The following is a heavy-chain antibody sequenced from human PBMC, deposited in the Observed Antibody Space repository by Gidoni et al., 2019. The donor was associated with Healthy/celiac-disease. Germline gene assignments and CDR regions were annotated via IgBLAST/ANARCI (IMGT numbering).Heavy chain of an antibody. J-gene: IGHJ6*02. CDR1: GFTFSDHY. CDR3: ARGDYDFWSGYYYYGMDV. D-gene: IGHD3-3*01. V-gene: IGHV3-72*01. Sequence: EVQLVESGGGLVQPGGSLRLSCAASGFTFSDHYMEWVRQAPGKGLEWVDRTRNKASSYTTEYAASVKGRFTISRDDSKNSLYLQMNSLKTEDTAVYYCARGDYDFWSGYYYYGMDVWGQGTTVTVSS. CDR2: TRNKASSYTT.